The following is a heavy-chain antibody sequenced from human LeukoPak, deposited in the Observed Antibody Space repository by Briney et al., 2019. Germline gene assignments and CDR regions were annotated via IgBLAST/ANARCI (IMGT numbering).Heavy chain of an antibody. D-gene: IGHD6-6*01. CDR3: ASHPEQLVVPYYYYYYMDV. CDR1: GYTFTGYY. J-gene: IGHJ6*03. Sequence: SVKVSCKASGYTFTGYYMHWVRQAPGQGLEWMGGIIPIFGTANYAQKFQGRVTITADESTSTAYMELSSLRSEDTAVYYCASHPEQLVVPYYYYYYMDVWGKGTTVTVSS. CDR2: IIPIFGTA. V-gene: IGHV1-69*13.